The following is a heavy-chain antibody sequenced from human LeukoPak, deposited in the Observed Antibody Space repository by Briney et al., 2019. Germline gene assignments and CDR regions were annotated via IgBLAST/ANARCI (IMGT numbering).Heavy chain of an antibody. D-gene: IGHD5-18*01. V-gene: IGHV4-59*08. Sequence: SETLSLTCTVSGGSISSYYWSWIRQPPGKGLEWIGYIYYSGSTNYNPSLKSRVTISVDTSKNQFSLKLNSVTAADTAVYFCARWASYSYGPHFFDFWGQGALVTVSS. CDR2: IYYSGST. CDR3: ARWASYSYGPHFFDF. J-gene: IGHJ4*02. CDR1: GGSISSYY.